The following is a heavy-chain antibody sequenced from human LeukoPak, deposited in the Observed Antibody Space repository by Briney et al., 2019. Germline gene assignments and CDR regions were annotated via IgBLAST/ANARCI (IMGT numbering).Heavy chain of an antibody. J-gene: IGHJ6*03. Sequence: GGSLRLSCATSGFSLSTYWMTWVRQAPGKGLEWVASIKPDGSEKYYVDSVKGRFTISRDNAKNSLYLQMNSLRDEDTAVYYCAELGITMIGGVWGKGTTVTVSS. V-gene: IGHV3-7*01. CDR2: IKPDGSEK. CDR1: GFSLSTYW. CDR3: AELGITMIGGV. D-gene: IGHD3-10*02.